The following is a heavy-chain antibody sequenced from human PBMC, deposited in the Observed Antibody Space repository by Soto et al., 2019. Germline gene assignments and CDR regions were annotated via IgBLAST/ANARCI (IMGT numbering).Heavy chain of an antibody. CDR2: INPNSGGT. CDR3: ARERFIAAAGTSQFYYFDY. CDR1: GYTFTGYY. Sequence: GASVKVSCKASGYTFTGYYMHWVRQAPGQGLEWMGWINPNSGGTNYAQKFQGWVTMTRDTSISTAYMELSRLRSDDTAVYYCARERFIAAAGTSQFYYFDYWGQGTLVTVSS. V-gene: IGHV1-2*04. J-gene: IGHJ4*02. D-gene: IGHD6-13*01.